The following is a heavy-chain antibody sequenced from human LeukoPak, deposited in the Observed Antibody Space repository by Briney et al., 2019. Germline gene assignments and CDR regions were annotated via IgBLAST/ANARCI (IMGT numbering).Heavy chain of an antibody. J-gene: IGHJ3*02. Sequence: PGGSLRLSCAASGFTFDDYAMHWARQAPGKGLEWVSGISRNSGSIGYADSVKGRFTISRDNAKNSLYLQMNSLRAEDTALYYCAKVRRYFDWLSDAFDIWGQGTMVTVSS. V-gene: IGHV3-9*01. D-gene: IGHD3-9*01. CDR2: ISRNSGSI. CDR1: GFTFDDYA. CDR3: AKVRRYFDWLSDAFDI.